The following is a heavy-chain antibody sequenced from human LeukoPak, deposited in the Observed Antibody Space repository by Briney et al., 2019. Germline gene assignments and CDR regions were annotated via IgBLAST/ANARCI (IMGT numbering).Heavy chain of an antibody. CDR1: GGSFSGYY. J-gene: IGHJ6*03. CDR3: ARLYFWSGYYRDYYYYYMDV. D-gene: IGHD3-3*01. Sequence: SETLSLTCAVYGGSFSGYYWSWIRQPPGKGLEWIGEINHSGSTNYNPSLKSRVTISVDTSKNQFSLKLSSVTAADTAVYYCARLYFWSGYYRDYYYYYMDVWGKGTTVTVSS. V-gene: IGHV4-34*01. CDR2: INHSGST.